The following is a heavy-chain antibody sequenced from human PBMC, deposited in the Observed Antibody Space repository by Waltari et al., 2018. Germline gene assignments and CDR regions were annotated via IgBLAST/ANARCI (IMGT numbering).Heavy chain of an antibody. CDR3: ARDHEYIADY. D-gene: IGHD3-16*02. V-gene: IGHV3-7*01. J-gene: IGHJ4*02. Sequence: SGFSFSDYWMTWVRQAPGKGLEWVANIKRDGREKYYVDSVKGRFSISRDNSEKSLYLQMDNLRPEDTAVYYCARDHEYIADYWGQGTLVTVSS. CDR2: IKRDGREK. CDR1: GFSFSDYW.